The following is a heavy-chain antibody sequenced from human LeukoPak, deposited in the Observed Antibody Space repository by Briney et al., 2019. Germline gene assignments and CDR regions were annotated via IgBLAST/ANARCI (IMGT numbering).Heavy chain of an antibody. J-gene: IGHJ4*02. V-gene: IGHV1-8*01. CDR3: ATDPLITMVRGVNFDY. CDR2: MNPNSGNT. CDR1: GYTFTSYD. Sequence: ASVKVSCKASGYTFTSYDINWVRQATGQGLEWMGWMNPNSGNTGYAQKFQGRVTMTRNTSISTAYMELSSLRSEDTAVYYCATDPLITMVRGVNFDYWGQGTLVTVSS. D-gene: IGHD3-10*01.